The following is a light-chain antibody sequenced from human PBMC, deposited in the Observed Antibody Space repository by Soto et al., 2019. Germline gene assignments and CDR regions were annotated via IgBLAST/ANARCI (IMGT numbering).Light chain of an antibody. CDR2: DVS. J-gene: IGLJ2*01. CDR1: SSDVGGYNY. V-gene: IGLV2-11*01. Sequence: QSALTQPRSVSGSPGQSVTISCTGTSSDVGGYNYVSWYQQHPGKAPKLMIYDVSKRPSGVPDRFSGSKSGNTASLTISGLQAEDVAEYYCCSYAGSYTFAVFGGGTKLTVL. CDR3: CSYAGSYTFAV.